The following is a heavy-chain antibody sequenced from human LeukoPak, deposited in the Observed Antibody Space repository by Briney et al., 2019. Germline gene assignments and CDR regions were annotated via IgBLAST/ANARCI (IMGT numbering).Heavy chain of an antibody. CDR3: ARDVADTAMGFDY. J-gene: IGHJ4*02. Sequence: PSETLSLTCAVYGGSISSGDYYWSWIRQPPGKGLEWIGYIYYSGSTYYNPSLKSRVTISVDTSKNQFSLKLSSVTAADTAVYYCARDVADTAMGFDYWGQGTLVTVSS. CDR2: IYYSGST. D-gene: IGHD5-18*01. CDR1: GGSISSGDYY. V-gene: IGHV4-30-4*08.